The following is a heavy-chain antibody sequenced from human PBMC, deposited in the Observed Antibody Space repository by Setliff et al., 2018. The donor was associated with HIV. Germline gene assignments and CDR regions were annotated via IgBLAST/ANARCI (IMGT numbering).Heavy chain of an antibody. CDR1: GFTFSDYS. Sequence: GGSLRLSCAASGFTFSDYSMRWVRQAPGKGLEWVSSISKNGENRDYADSVQGRFTISRDNSKNTLYLQMDSLRAEDTAVYFCAEGYQFSDYWGRGTLVTVSS. D-gene: IGHD2-2*01. J-gene: IGHJ4*02. CDR2: ISKNGENR. V-gene: IGHV3-23*01. CDR3: AEGYQFSDY.